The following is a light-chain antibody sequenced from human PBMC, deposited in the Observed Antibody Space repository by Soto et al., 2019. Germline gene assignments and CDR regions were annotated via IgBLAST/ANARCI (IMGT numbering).Light chain of an antibody. J-gene: IGKJ2*01. CDR3: QQSYSTPYT. CDR1: QTISNY. CDR2: AAS. Sequence: DIQMTQSPSSLSASVGDRVTITCRASQTISNYLNWYQQKPGKAPKLLIYAASSLHSGGPSRFSGSGSGTDFTLTISSLQPEDFATYYCQQSYSTPYTFGQGTKLEIK. V-gene: IGKV1-39*01.